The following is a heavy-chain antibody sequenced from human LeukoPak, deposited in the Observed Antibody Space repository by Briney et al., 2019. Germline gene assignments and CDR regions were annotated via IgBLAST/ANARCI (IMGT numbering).Heavy chain of an antibody. CDR3: FAGADY. V-gene: IGHV3-9*01. CDR1: GLKFDEYG. D-gene: IGHD7-27*01. CDR2: INWNSGST. J-gene: IGHJ4*02. Sequence: GGSLRLSCAASGLKFDEYGMYWVRQAPGKGLEWVAGINWNSGSTGYADSVRGRFTISRDNARTSLYLQMDSLRAEETAFYYCFAGADYWGQGTLVTVSS.